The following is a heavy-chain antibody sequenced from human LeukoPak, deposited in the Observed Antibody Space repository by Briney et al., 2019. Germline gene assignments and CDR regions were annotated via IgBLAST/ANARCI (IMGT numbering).Heavy chain of an antibody. V-gene: IGHV1-2*02. CDR1: GYTFTGYY. J-gene: IGHJ4*02. D-gene: IGHD3-10*01. Sequence: ASVKVSCKASGYTFTGYYMHWVRQAPGQGLEWMGWINPNSGGTNYAQKFQGRVTMTRDTSISTAYMELSRLRSDDTAVYYCARVDGSGSEGGYFDYWGQGTLVTVSS. CDR3: ARVDGSGSEGGYFDY. CDR2: INPNSGGT.